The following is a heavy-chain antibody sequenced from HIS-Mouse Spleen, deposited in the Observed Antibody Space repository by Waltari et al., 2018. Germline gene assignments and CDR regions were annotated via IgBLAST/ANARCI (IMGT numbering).Heavy chain of an antibody. Sequence: QVQLQQWGAGLLKPSETLSLTCAVYGGSFSGYYWSWIRQPPGKGLEWIGEINHSGSHNSNPPLTRRVTISVDTSKNQFSLKLSSVTAADTAVYYCARVRTGDPSYWYFDLWGRGTLVTVSS. CDR1: GGSFSGYY. V-gene: IGHV4-34*01. J-gene: IGHJ2*01. CDR2: INHSGSH. CDR3: ARVRTGDPSYWYFDL. D-gene: IGHD7-27*01.